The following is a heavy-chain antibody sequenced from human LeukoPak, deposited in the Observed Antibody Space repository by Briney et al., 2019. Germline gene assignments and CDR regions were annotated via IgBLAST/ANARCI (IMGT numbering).Heavy chain of an antibody. J-gene: IGHJ4*02. V-gene: IGHV3-48*03. CDR1: GFTFSSYE. Sequence: GGSLRLSCAASGFTFSSYEMNWVRQAPGKGLEWVSYISSSGSTIYYADSVKGRLTISRDNAKNSLYLQMSSLRAEDTAVYYCAREDGYNWNYGYWGQGTLVTVSS. CDR3: AREDGYNWNYGY. D-gene: IGHD1-20*01. CDR2: ISSSGSTI.